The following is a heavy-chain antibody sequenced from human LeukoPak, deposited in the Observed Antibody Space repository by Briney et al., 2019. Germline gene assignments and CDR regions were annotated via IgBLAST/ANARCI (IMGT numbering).Heavy chain of an antibody. Sequence: PSETLSLTCTVSGGSFSPYYWSWIQQPPGKGLEWLGYIYYSGNTDYNPSLKSRVAISVDTSKNQFSLKLSSVTAADTAVYYCARSTGSTMFIDYWGQGTLVTVSS. V-gene: IGHV4-59*01. CDR3: ARSTGSTMFIDY. CDR1: GGSFSPYY. J-gene: IGHJ4*02. CDR2: IYYSGNT. D-gene: IGHD3-10*02.